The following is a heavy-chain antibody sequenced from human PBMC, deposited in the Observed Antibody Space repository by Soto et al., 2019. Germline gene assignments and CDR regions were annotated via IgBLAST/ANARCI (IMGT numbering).Heavy chain of an antibody. CDR3: ARAGYGYCSGGSCSWNGFDP. J-gene: IGHJ5*02. V-gene: IGHV1-69*01. Sequence: QVQLVQSGAEVKKPGSSVKVSCKASGGTFSSYAISWVRQAPGQGLEWMGGIIPIFGTANYAQKFQGRVTITADEARSTAYMELSSLRSEDTAVYYCARAGYGYCSGGSCSWNGFDPWGQGTLVTVSS. D-gene: IGHD2-15*01. CDR2: IIPIFGTA. CDR1: GGTFSSYA.